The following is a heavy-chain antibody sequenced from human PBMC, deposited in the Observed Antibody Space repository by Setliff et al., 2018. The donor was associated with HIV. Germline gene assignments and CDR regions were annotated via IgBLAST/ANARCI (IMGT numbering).Heavy chain of an antibody. CDR1: GGSISSGGYY. V-gene: IGHV4-31*01. Sequence: TLSLTCSVSGGSISSGGYYWSWIRQHPGKGLEWIGYSYYSGSANYNPSLKGLVTISVDTSKNQFSLKLSSVTAADTAVYYCARGRRGAFGDYYYMDVWGKGTTVTVSS. CDR3: ARGRRGAFGDYYYMDV. J-gene: IGHJ6*03. D-gene: IGHD3-10*01. CDR2: SYYSGSA.